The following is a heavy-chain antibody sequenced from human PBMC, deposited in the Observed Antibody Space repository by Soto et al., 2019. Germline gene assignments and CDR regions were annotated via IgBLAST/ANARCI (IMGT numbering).Heavy chain of an antibody. J-gene: IGHJ4*02. CDR2: IYYSGST. Sequence: SETLSLTCTVSGGSVSSGSYYWSWIRQPPGKVLEWIGYIYYSGSTNYNPSLKSRVTISVDTSKNQFSLKLSSVTAADTAVYYCAREVEMATIADYYFDYWGQGTLVTVSS. D-gene: IGHD5-12*01. CDR3: AREVEMATIADYYFDY. CDR1: GGSVSSGSYY. V-gene: IGHV4-61*01.